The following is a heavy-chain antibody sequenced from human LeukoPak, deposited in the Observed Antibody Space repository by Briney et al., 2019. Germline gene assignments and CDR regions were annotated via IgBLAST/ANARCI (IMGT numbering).Heavy chain of an antibody. J-gene: IGHJ4*02. CDR1: GFTFSSYS. Sequence: GGSLRLSCAASGFTFSSYSMNWVRQAPGKGLEWVAQVNQDGSEAHYPDSVKARFTISRDNAKSSVSLQMNSLRAEDTAVYYCVRDGGVSGYDLLDYWGQGTLVTVSS. CDR2: VNQDGSEA. CDR3: VRDGGVSGYDLLDY. V-gene: IGHV3-7*01. D-gene: IGHD5-12*01.